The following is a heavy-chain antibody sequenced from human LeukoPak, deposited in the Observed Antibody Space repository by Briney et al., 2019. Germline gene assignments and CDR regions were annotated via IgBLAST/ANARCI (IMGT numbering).Heavy chain of an antibody. CDR1: GVSLNNYY. Sequence: TSETLSLTCAVFGVSLNNYYWSWIRQPPGKGLEWIGEINHSGTTNYNPSLKSRVTISVDTSKNQISLKLSSVTAADTAVYYCARVGSGWYFYYMDVWGKGTTVT. CDR3: ARVGSGWYFYYMDV. CDR2: INHSGTT. J-gene: IGHJ6*03. V-gene: IGHV4-34*01. D-gene: IGHD6-19*01.